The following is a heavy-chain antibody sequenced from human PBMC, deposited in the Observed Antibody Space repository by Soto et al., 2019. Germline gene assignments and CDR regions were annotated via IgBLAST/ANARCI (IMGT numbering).Heavy chain of an antibody. CDR2: ISYDGSNK. V-gene: IGHV3-30-3*01. Sequence: GGSLRLSCAASGFTFSSYAMHWVRQAPGKGLEWVAVISYDGSNKYYADSVKGRFTISRDNSKNTLYLQMNSLRAEDPAVYYCARDHYDSTPYYFDYWGQGTLVTVSS. J-gene: IGHJ4*02. CDR1: GFTFSSYA. CDR3: ARDHYDSTPYYFDY. D-gene: IGHD3-22*01.